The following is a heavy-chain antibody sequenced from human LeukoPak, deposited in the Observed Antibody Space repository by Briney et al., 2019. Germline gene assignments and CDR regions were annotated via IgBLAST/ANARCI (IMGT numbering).Heavy chain of an antibody. CDR3: ARDGGGGNSF. D-gene: IGHD4-23*01. V-gene: IGHV1-18*01. CDR1: GYTFTNYD. Sequence: ASVTVSCTSSGYTFTNYDINWVRQAPGQGLEWMAWISSYSGNTDYAQKFQGRVTMTTNTSTSTVYMELRSLTSDDTAVYYCARDGGGGNSFWGQGTLVTVSS. CDR2: ISSYSGNT. J-gene: IGHJ4*02.